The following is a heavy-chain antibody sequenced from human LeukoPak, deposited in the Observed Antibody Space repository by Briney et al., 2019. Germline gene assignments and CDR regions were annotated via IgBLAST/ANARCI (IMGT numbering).Heavy chain of an antibody. CDR1: GFTFRNYA. CDR2: VWYDGSNR. CDR3: ASAREPVGATVTDLDY. D-gene: IGHD4-17*01. Sequence: GRSLRLSCAASGFTFRNYAMHWVRQAPGKGLEWVAVVWYDGSNRYYADSVKGRFTISRDNSKNTLYLQMNSLRAEDTAVYYCASAREPVGATVTDLDYWGQGTLVTVSS. J-gene: IGHJ4*02. V-gene: IGHV3-33*08.